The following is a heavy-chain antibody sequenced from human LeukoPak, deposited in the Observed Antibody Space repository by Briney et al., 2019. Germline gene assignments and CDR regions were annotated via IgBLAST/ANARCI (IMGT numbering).Heavy chain of an antibody. Sequence: PGGSLRLSCAASGFTFSSYSMNWVRQAPGKGLEWVSSISSSSSYIYYADSVKGRFTISRDNAKNSLYLQMNSLRAEDTAVYYCARRRLGYYYDRSGPSDAFDIWGQGTMVTVSS. CDR3: ARRRLGYYYDRSGPSDAFDI. J-gene: IGHJ3*02. CDR1: GFTFSSYS. V-gene: IGHV3-21*01. CDR2: ISSSSSYI. D-gene: IGHD3-22*01.